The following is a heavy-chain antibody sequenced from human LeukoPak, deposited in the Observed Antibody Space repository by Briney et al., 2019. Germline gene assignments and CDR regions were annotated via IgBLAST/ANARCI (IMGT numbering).Heavy chain of an antibody. J-gene: IGHJ4*02. V-gene: IGHV3-30*01. CDR2: ISNDGSKK. CDR1: GFTFSSYA. CDR3: ARGPSNSGTYYVLDY. D-gene: IGHD1-26*01. Sequence: GGSLRLSCAASGFTFSSYAIHWVRQAPGKGLEWVTVISNDGSKKSYADSVKGRFTISRDNSKNTLYLQMNSLRTEDTAVYYCARGPSNSGTYYVLDYWGQGTLVTVSS.